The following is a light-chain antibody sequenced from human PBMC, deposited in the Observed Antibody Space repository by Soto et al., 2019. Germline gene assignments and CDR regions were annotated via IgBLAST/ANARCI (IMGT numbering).Light chain of an antibody. CDR1: SSDVGTYDF. V-gene: IGLV2-11*01. CDR2: DVS. J-gene: IGLJ1*01. Sequence: QSALTQPRAVSGSPGQSVTISCTGTSSDVGTYDFVSWYQQHPGKAPRLMIFDVSERPSGVPDRFSGSKSGNTASLTISGPQAEDAADYYCCLYAVTFYVFGTGNKLTVL. CDR3: CLYAVTFYV.